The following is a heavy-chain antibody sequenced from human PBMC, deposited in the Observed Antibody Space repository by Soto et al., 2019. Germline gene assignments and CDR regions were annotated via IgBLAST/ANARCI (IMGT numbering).Heavy chain of an antibody. V-gene: IGHV2-5*02. Sequence: QITLKESGPTLVKPTQTLTLTCTFSGFSLSTSGVGVGWIRQPPGKALEWLALIYWDDDKRYSPSLKSRLTITKDTTKNQVVLTMTNMDPVDTATYYCARFLAAKIFDYWGQGTLVTVSS. CDR1: GFSLSTSGVG. CDR3: ARFLAAKIFDY. D-gene: IGHD6-25*01. CDR2: IYWDDDK. J-gene: IGHJ4*02.